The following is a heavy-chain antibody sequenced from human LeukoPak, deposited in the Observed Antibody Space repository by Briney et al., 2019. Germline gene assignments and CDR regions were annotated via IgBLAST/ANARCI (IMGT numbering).Heavy chain of an antibody. Sequence: SETLSLTCAVYGGSFSGYYWSWIRQPPGKGLEWIGYIYHSGSTYYNPSLKSRVTISVDTSKNQFSLKLSSVTAAEALVYECAREGGGGIMMRFGGVILRDAFDIWGQGTMVTVSS. CDR3: AREGGGGIMMRFGGVILRDAFDI. V-gene: IGHV4-34*01. CDR1: GGSFSGYY. J-gene: IGHJ3*02. CDR2: IYHSGST. D-gene: IGHD3-16*01.